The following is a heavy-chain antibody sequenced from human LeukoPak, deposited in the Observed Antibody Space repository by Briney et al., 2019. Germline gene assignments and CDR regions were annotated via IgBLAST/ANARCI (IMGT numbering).Heavy chain of an antibody. CDR3: ARDRRDCSGGSCYSDLDY. CDR1: GGSFSGYY. J-gene: IGHJ4*02. Sequence: SETLSLTCAVYGGSFSGYYWSWIRQPPGKGLEWIGEINHSGSTNYNPSLKSRVTISVYTSKNQFSLKLSSVTAADTAVYYCARDRRDCSGGSCYSDLDYWGQGTLVTVSS. D-gene: IGHD2-15*01. V-gene: IGHV4-34*01. CDR2: INHSGST.